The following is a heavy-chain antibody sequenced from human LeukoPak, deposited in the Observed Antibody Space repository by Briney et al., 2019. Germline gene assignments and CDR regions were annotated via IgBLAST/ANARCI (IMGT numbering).Heavy chain of an antibody. D-gene: IGHD3-3*01. J-gene: IGHJ6*03. Sequence: GGSLRLSCAASGFTFSDYYMSWIRQAPGKGLEWVSYISSIGSTIYYADSVNGRFTISRNNAKNSLYLQMNSLRAEDTAVYYCAGTIFGNYYYYMDVWGKGTTVTVSS. CDR3: AGTIFGNYYYYMDV. V-gene: IGHV3-11*04. CDR2: ISSIGSTI. CDR1: GFTFSDYY.